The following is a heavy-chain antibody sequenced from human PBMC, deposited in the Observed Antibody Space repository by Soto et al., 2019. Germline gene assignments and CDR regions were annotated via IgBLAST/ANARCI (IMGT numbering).Heavy chain of an antibody. CDR1: GGSISSGDYY. Sequence: QVQLQESGPGLLKPSQTLSLTCTVSGGSISSGDYYWSWIRQPPGKGLEWIGYIDYSGSTYYNSSLKSRVTIAVDTSKNQFSLKLSSVTAADTAVYYCARELVVTGYFDYWGQGTLVTVSS. V-gene: IGHV4-30-4*01. D-gene: IGHD2-21*02. J-gene: IGHJ4*02. CDR2: IDYSGST. CDR3: ARELVVTGYFDY.